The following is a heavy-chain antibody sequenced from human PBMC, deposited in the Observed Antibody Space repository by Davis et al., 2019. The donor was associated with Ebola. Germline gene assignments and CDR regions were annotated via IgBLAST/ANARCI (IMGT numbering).Heavy chain of an antibody. CDR3: ARGCRATVLMGEWYFDL. D-gene: IGHD3-16*01. Sequence: AASVKVSCKASGYTFTSYYMHWVRQAPGQGLEWMGWINPSSGGTNYAQKFQGWVTMTRDTSISTAYMDVSRLTSDDTAVYYCARGCRATVLMGEWYFDLWGRGTLVTVSS. CDR2: INPSSGGT. CDR1: GYTFTSYY. J-gene: IGHJ2*01. V-gene: IGHV1-2*04.